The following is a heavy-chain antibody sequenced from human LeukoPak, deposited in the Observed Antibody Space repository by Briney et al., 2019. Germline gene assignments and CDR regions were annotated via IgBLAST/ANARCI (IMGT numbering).Heavy chain of an antibody. V-gene: IGHV3-21*01. CDR1: GFTFSSYW. Sequence: GGSLRLSCAASGFTFSSYWMSWVRQAPGKGLEWVSSISSSSYIYYADSVKGRFTISRDNAKNSLYLQMNSLRAEDTAVYYCARGPGRGDYWGQGTLVTV. J-gene: IGHJ4*02. CDR2: ISSSSYI. CDR3: ARGPGRGDY.